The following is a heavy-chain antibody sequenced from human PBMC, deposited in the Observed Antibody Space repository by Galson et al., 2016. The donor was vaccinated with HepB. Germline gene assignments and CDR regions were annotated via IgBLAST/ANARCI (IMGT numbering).Heavy chain of an antibody. Sequence: SLRLSCAASGFTFSNYAMTWVRQAPGKGLEWVSGIVGSGGSTHYADSVKGRFTISRDNSKNTLYLQMNSLRAEDTAVYYSARRTYYNFWSGPPKYYGMDVWGQGTTVTVSS. CDR3: ARRTYYNFWSGPPKYYGMDV. CDR1: GFTFSNYA. V-gene: IGHV3-23*01. CDR2: IVGSGGST. D-gene: IGHD3-3*01. J-gene: IGHJ6*02.